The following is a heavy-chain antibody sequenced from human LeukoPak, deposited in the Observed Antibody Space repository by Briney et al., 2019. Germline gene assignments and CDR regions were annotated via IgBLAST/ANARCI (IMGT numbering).Heavy chain of an antibody. Sequence: RGGSLRLLCAASVFTFSRYAMRWVRQARGRGVVWVSAISGSGDSTYYADSVKGRFTISRDNSKNTLYLQMNSLRAEDTAVYYCAKDVIMIIVVGHDYWGQGTLVTVSS. CDR1: VFTFSRYA. CDR2: ISGSGDST. CDR3: AKDVIMIIVVGHDY. J-gene: IGHJ4*02. V-gene: IGHV3-23*01. D-gene: IGHD3-22*01.